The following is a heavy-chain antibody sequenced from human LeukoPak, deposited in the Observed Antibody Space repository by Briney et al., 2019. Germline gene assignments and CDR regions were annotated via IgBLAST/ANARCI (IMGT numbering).Heavy chain of an antibody. Sequence: GASVKVSCKASDYTFTSYGISWVRQAPGQGLEWMGWISAYNGDTNYAQKLQGRVTMTRDMSTSTVYMELSSLRSEDTAVYYCARVRGYSYGHFDYWGQGTLVTVSS. CDR1: DYTFTSYG. CDR3: ARVRGYSYGHFDY. D-gene: IGHD5-18*01. CDR2: ISAYNGDT. V-gene: IGHV1-18*01. J-gene: IGHJ4*02.